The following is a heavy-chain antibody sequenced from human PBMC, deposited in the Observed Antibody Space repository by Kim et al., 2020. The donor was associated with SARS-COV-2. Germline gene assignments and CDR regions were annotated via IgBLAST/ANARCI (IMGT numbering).Heavy chain of an antibody. V-gene: IGHV1-18*01. J-gene: IGHJ6*02. CDR3: ARGGNSYYYYGMDV. Sequence: AQKLQGRVTMTTDASTSTAYIELRSLRSDDTAVYYCARGGNSYYYYGMDVWGQGTTVTVSS. D-gene: IGHD2-21*02.